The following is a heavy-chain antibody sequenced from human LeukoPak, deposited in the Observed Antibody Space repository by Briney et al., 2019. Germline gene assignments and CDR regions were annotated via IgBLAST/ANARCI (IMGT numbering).Heavy chain of an antibody. J-gene: IGHJ4*02. CDR1: GCSISSSSYY. CDR2: IYYSGST. Sequence: SETLSLTCTVSGCSISSSSYYWGWIRQPPGKGLEWIGSIYYSGSTYYNPSLKSRVTISVDTSKNQFSLKLSSVTAADTAMYYSARGRVEMATIDFDYWGQGTLVTVSS. D-gene: IGHD5-24*01. V-gene: IGHV4-39*07. CDR3: ARGRVEMATIDFDY.